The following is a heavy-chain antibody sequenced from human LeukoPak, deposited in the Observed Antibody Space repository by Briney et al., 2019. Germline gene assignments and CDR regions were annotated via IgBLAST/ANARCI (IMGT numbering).Heavy chain of an antibody. CDR2: IYYSGST. J-gene: IGHJ4*02. CDR3: ASTYGDYAVFDY. V-gene: IGHV4-39*01. CDR1: GGSFSGYY. Sequence: SETLSLTCAVYGGSFSGYYWGWIRQPPGKGLEWIGSIYYSGSTYYNPSLKSRVTISVDTSKNQFSLKLGSVTAADTAVYYCASTYGDYAVFDYWGQGTLVTVSS. D-gene: IGHD4-17*01.